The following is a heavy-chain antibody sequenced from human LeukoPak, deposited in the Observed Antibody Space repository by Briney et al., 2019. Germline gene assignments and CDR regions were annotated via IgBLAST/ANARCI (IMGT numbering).Heavy chain of an antibody. CDR3: ARDRRQFVSLDY. Sequence: GGSLRLSCAASGFTFSSFWMSWVRQAPGKGLEWVANIKQDGNEKYFVDSVKSRFTISRDNAKNSLYLQMNSLRAEDTAVYYCARDRRQFVSLDYWGQGTLVAVSS. J-gene: IGHJ4*02. V-gene: IGHV3-7*01. CDR2: IKQDGNEK. D-gene: IGHD6-6*01. CDR1: GFTFSSFW.